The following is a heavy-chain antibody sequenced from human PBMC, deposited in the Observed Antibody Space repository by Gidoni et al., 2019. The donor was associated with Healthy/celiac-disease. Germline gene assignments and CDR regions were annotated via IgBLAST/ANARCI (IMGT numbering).Heavy chain of an antibody. CDR1: GFTFTSSA. CDR3: AADGYYDSSRYFDY. V-gene: IGHV1-58*02. Sequence: QMHLVPSGPEVKTPGTSVKVPCNASGFTFTSSAMQWVRQARGQRLEWIGWIVVGSGNTNYAQKFQERVTITRDMTTSTAYMELSSLRSEDTAVYYCAADGYYDSSRYFDYWGQGTLVTVSS. J-gene: IGHJ4*02. CDR2: IVVGSGNT. D-gene: IGHD3-22*01.